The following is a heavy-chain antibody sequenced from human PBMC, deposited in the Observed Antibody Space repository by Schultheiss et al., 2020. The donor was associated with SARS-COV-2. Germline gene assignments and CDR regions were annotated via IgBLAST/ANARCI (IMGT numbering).Heavy chain of an antibody. D-gene: IGHD2-2*01. Sequence: SETLSLTCTVSGGSISSSNWWSWVRQPPGKGLEWIGEIYHSGSTYYNPSLKSRVTISVDTSKNQFSLKLSSVTAADTAVYYCARGEAWDIVVVPAAIGWFDPWGQGTLVTVSS. V-gene: IGHV4-4*02. CDR3: ARGEAWDIVVVPAAIGWFDP. J-gene: IGHJ5*02. CDR1: GGSISSSNW. CDR2: IYHSGST.